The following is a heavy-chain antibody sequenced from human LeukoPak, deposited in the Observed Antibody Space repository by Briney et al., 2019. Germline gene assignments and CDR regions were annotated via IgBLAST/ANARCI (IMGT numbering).Heavy chain of an antibody. J-gene: IGHJ4*02. D-gene: IGHD6-19*01. CDR1: GFTFSSYG. CDR2: IRSDGSNK. CDR3: AKKGYSNGWRDSYYFDC. Sequence: GGSLRLSCAASGFTFSSYGMHWVRQASGKGLEWVAFIRSDGSNKYYADSVKGRFTISRDNSKLYLQMNSLRAEDTAVYYCAKKGYSNGWRDSYYFDCWGQGTLVTVSS. V-gene: IGHV3-30*02.